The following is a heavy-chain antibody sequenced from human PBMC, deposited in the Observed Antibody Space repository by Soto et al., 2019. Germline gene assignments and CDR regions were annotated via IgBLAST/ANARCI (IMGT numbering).Heavy chain of an antibody. CDR1: GFTFSSYG. J-gene: IGHJ4*02. CDR3: ARDYYGSGNYPYFDY. V-gene: IGHV3-33*01. D-gene: IGHD3-10*01. CDR2: IWSDESNK. Sequence: GGSLRLSCAASGFTFSSYGMHWVRQAPGKGLEWVAVIWSDESNKYYADSVKGQFTISRDNSRNTLYLQMNSLRAEDTAVYYCARDYYGSGNYPYFDYWGQGT.